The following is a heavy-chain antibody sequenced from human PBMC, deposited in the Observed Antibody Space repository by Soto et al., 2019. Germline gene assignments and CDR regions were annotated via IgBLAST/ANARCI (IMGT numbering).Heavy chain of an antibody. D-gene: IGHD3-22*01. CDR2: IRSKAYGGTT. CDR3: TRGGLAYYYDSSGYYYFSDY. V-gene: IGHV3-49*03. CDR1: GFTFGDYA. J-gene: IGHJ4*02. Sequence: PGGSLRLSCTASGFTFGDYAMSWFRQAPGKGLEWVGFIRSKAYGGTTEYAASVKGRFTISRDDSKSIAYLQMNSLKTEDTAVYYCTRGGLAYYYDSSGYYYFSDYWGQGTLVTVSS.